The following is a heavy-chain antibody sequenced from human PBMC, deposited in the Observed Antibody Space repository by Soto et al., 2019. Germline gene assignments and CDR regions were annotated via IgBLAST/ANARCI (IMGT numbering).Heavy chain of an antibody. J-gene: IGHJ4*02. CDR1: GFTFSSYA. Sequence: EVQLLESGGGLVQPGGSLRLSCAASGFTFSSYAMSWVRQAPGKGLEWVSAISGSGGSTYYADSAKGRFTISRDNSKNTLYLQMNSLRAEDTAVYYCAKLTGDCSSTSCYIRAFDYWGQGTLVTVSS. CDR3: AKLTGDCSSTSCYIRAFDY. V-gene: IGHV3-23*01. CDR2: ISGSGGST. D-gene: IGHD2-2*02.